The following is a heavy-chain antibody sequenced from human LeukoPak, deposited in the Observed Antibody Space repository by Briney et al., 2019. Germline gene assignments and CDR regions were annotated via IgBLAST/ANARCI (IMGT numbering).Heavy chain of an antibody. CDR3: AKDRHGVYTSDY. Sequence: PGGSLRLSCAASGFIFGSYGMHWVRQAPGKGLEWVAFTPYHGVSRYYTESVKGRFTISRDNSKSTLYLQMNSLRIEDAAVYYCAKDRHGVYTSDYWGQGNLDLVSS. V-gene: IGHV3-30*02. CDR2: TPYHGVSR. J-gene: IGHJ4*02. CDR1: GFIFGSYG. D-gene: IGHD4-17*01.